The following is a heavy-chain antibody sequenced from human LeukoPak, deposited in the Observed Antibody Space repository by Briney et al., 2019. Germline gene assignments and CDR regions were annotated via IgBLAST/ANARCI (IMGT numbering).Heavy chain of an antibody. CDR3: ARDRVATGDYALWDYYYYMDV. D-gene: IGHD4-17*01. CDR1: GGSISSGSYY. Sequence: PSQTLSLTCTVSGGSISSGSYYWSWIRQPAGKGLEWIGRIYTSGSTNYNPSLKSRVTISVDTPKNQFSLKLSSVTAADTAVYYCARDRVATGDYALWDYYYYMDVWGKGTTVTISS. V-gene: IGHV4-61*02. J-gene: IGHJ6*03. CDR2: IYTSGST.